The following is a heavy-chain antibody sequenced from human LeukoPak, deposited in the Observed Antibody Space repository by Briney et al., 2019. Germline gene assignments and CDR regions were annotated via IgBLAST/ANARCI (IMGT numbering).Heavy chain of an antibody. CDR1: GGSITSYY. CDR3: ARRAVAENYFDY. V-gene: IGHV4-59*08. CDR2: IYSSGST. J-gene: IGHJ4*02. Sequence: PSETLSLTCTVSGGSITSYYWSWIRQPPGKGLEWIGYIYSSGSTTYNPSLRSRVTISVDTSKNLFSLRLTSVTAADTAVYYCARRAVAENYFDYWGQGTLVTDSS. D-gene: IGHD6-19*01.